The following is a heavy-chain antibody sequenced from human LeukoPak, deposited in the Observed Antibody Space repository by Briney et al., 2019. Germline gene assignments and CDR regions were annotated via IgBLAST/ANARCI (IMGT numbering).Heavy chain of an antibody. CDR1: GFTYSSYD. CDR3: AKGTYTSGWF. J-gene: IGHJ4*02. Sequence: GGSLRLSCAASGFTYSSYDMHWVRQAPGKGLEWVAFIRYDGSNKYYADSVKGRFTISRDNSKNTLFLQMNSLRAEDTAVFYCAKGTYTSGWFWGQGTLVTVSS. CDR2: IRYDGSNK. V-gene: IGHV3-30*02. D-gene: IGHD6-19*01.